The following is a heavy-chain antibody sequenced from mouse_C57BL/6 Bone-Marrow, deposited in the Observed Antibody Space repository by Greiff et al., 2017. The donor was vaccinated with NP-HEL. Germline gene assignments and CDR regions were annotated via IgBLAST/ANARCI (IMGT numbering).Heavy chain of an antibody. J-gene: IGHJ2*01. CDR3: ARYYSNYLYYFDY. CDR1: GYTFTSYW. V-gene: IGHV1-59*01. CDR2: IDPSDSYT. Sequence: QVQLQQPGAELVRPGTSVKLSCKASGYTFTSYWMHWVKQRPGQGLEWIGVIDPSDSYTNYNQKFKGKATLTVDTSSSTAYMQLSSLTSEDSAVYYCARYYSNYLYYFDYWGKGTTLTVSS. D-gene: IGHD2-5*01.